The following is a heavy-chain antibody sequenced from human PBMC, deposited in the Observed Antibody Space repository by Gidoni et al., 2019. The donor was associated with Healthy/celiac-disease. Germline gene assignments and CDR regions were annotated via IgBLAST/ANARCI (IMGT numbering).Heavy chain of an antibody. J-gene: IGHJ6*02. Sequence: QVQLVESGGGVVQPGRYLRLSCAASGFTFSSYGMHWVRQAPGKGLEWVAVISYDGSNKYYADSVKGRFTISRDNSKNTLYLQMNSLRAEDTAVYYCAKGRGSGSLSWGYYGMDVWGQGTTVTVSS. CDR3: AKGRGSGSLSWGYYGMDV. D-gene: IGHD3-10*01. V-gene: IGHV3-30*18. CDR2: ISYDGSNK. CDR1: GFTFSSYG.